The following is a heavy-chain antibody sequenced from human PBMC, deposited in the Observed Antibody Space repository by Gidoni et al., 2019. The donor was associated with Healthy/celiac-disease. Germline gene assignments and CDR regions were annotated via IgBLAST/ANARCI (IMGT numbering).Heavy chain of an antibody. CDR2: ISGSGGST. J-gene: IGHJ3*02. CDR1: GFTFSRYA. D-gene: IGHD3-22*01. Sequence: EVQLLESGGGLVQPGGSRRLSWAASGFTFSRYAMIWVRQAPGQGLECVSAISGSGGSTYYADSLKGRFTISRDNSKNTLYLQMNSLRAEDTAVYYCAKVAVQSGYYYEDAFDIWGQGTMVTVSS. V-gene: IGHV3-23*01. CDR3: AKVAVQSGYYYEDAFDI.